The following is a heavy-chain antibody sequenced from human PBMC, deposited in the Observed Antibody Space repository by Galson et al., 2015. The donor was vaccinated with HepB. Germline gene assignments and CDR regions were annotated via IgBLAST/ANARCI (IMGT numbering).Heavy chain of an antibody. V-gene: IGHV3-66*01. CDR1: GFTVSTTY. CDR2: IYRGGST. CDR3: ARDPASYYYHGSDV. Sequence: SLRLSCAASGFTVSTTYMSWVRQAPGKGLEWVSVIYRGGSTYYADSVEGRFTMSRDNSKNTVYLQMNRLRVEDTAVYYCARDPASYYYHGSDVWGQGTSVTVSS. J-gene: IGHJ6*02. D-gene: IGHD3-10*01.